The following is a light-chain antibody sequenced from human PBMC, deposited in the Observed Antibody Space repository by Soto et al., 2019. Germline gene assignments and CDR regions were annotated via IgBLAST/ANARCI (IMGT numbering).Light chain of an antibody. V-gene: IGKV1-5*01. CDR2: DAS. CDR3: QKYNAYPWT. CDR1: QNTANW. J-gene: IGKJ1*01. Sequence: DIRMTQSPSTLSASVGDRVTITCRASQNTANWLACYQQKLGKPPQVLIYDASNLGSGVPSRFRGSVYGAELPLTIDPWQPDDFAAYYRQKYNAYPWTFVHGTKVDI.